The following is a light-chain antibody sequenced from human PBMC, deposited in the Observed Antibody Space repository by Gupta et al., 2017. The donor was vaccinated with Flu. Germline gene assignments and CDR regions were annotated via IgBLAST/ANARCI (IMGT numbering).Light chain of an antibody. CDR3: QSSDSSLSGYVV. V-gene: IGLV1-40*01. J-gene: IGLJ1*01. Sequence: QSVLTQPPSVSGAPGQRVTISCTGSSSNIGAGYDVHWYQQLPGTAPKLLIDSNTNRPSGVPARFSCANSCASGSLVTTGLQAEDEADYYCQSSDSSLSGYVVFGTGTKVAVL. CDR1: SSNIGAGYD. CDR2: SNT.